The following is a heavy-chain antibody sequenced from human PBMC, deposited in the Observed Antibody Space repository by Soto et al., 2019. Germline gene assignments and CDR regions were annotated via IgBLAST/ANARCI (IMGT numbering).Heavy chain of an antibody. CDR1: GGTLSSYA. Sequence: SVKVSCKASGGTLSSYAISWVRQAPGQGLEWMGGIIPIFGTANYAQKFQGRVTITADESTSTAYMELSSLRSEDTAVYYCARVGSAEYQLLYRYGVDYYYYGMDVWGQGTTVTVSS. CDR3: ARVGSAEYQLLYRYGVDYYYYGMDV. V-gene: IGHV1-69*13. J-gene: IGHJ6*02. D-gene: IGHD2-2*02. CDR2: IIPIFGTA.